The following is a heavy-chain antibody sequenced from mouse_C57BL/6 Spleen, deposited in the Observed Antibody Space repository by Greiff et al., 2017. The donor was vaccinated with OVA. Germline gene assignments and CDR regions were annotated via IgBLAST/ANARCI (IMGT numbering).Heavy chain of an antibody. D-gene: IGHD2-2*01. J-gene: IGHJ4*01. CDR3: ASLIYYGYVGDAMDY. Sequence: EVKLMESGGGLVQPGGSLKLSCAASGFTFSDYYMYWVRQTPEKRLEWVAYISNGGGSTYYPDTVKGRFTISRDNAKNTLYLQMSRLKSEDTAMYYCASLIYYGYVGDAMDYWGQGTSVTVSS. V-gene: IGHV5-12*01. CDR2: ISNGGGST. CDR1: GFTFSDYY.